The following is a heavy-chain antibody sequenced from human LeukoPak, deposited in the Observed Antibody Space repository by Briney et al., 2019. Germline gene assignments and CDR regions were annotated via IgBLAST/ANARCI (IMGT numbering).Heavy chain of an antibody. CDR3: AKDLGSSSSPGIFY. D-gene: IGHD6-13*01. J-gene: IGHJ4*02. CDR2: ISGSGGST. V-gene: IGHV3-23*01. Sequence: GGSLRLSCAASGFTFSSYAMSWVRQAPGKGLEWVSAISGSGGSTYYADSVKGRFTISRDNSKNTPYLQMNSLRAEDTAVYYCAKDLGSSSSPGIFYWGQGTLVTVSS. CDR1: GFTFSSYA.